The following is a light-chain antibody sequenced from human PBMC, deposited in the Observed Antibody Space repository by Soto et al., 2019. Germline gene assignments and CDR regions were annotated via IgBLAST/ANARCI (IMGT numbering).Light chain of an antibody. J-gene: IGKJ2*01. V-gene: IGKV3-15*01. CDR3: QQSNNWPYT. CDR1: QTVRDN. Sequence: EIVMTHSPATLSVSPGDRATLSCRASQTVRDNLAWYQQKPGQAPRLLIYGASTRATGIPATFSGSGSGTEFTLTIDSLQSEDFALYFCQQSNNWPYTFGQGTKLEIK. CDR2: GAS.